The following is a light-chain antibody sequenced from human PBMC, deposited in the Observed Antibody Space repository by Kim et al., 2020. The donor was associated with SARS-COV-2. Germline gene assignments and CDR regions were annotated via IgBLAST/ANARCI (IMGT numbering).Light chain of an antibody. J-gene: IGKJ4*01. CDR3: QQYNNWPLS. CDR1: QSVNVK. CDR2: DAS. V-gene: IGKV3-15*01. Sequence: VSPGERAPLTCRASQSVNVKLAWYQQKPGQAPRLLIYDASTRATGIPARFSGSGSGTEFTLTISSLQSEDFAVYYCQQYNNWPLSFGGGTNVDIK.